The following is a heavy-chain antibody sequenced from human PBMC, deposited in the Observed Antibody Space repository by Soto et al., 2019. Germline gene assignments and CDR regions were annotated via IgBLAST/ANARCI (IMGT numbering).Heavy chain of an antibody. D-gene: IGHD3-22*01. CDR3: LRGANSVGYRFDP. J-gene: IGHJ5*02. CDR2: IYDSGST. Sequence: PSETLSLTCTVSGGSISSSNYYWGWIRQPPGKGLEWIGSIYDSGSTYYNPSLKSRVSISVDTSKNQLSLKLNSVTAADTAVYYCLRGANSVGYRFDPWGQGTLVTVSS. CDR1: GGSISSSNYY. V-gene: IGHV4-39*01.